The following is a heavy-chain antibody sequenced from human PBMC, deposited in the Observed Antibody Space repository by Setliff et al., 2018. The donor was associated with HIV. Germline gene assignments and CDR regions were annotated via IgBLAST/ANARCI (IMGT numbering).Heavy chain of an antibody. Sequence: PSETLSLTCTVSGGSISSHYWSWIRQAPGKGLEWIGTMYFSGNARNSPSLKSRVTISVDTSKNQLSLKVTSVTAADTAVYFCARGVLLRGEDFWGQGTLVTVSS. D-gene: IGHD3-16*01. CDR1: GGSISSHY. CDR3: ARGVLLRGEDF. J-gene: IGHJ4*02. V-gene: IGHV4-59*08. CDR2: MYFSGNA.